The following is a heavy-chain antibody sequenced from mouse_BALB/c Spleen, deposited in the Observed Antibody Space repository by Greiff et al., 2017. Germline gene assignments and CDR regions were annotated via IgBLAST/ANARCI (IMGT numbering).Heavy chain of an antibody. CDR2: ISSGGGST. Sequence: EVMLVESGGGLVKPGGSLKLSCAASGFAFSSYDMSWVRQTPEKRLEWVAYISSGGGSTYYPDTVKGRFTISRDNAKNTLYLQMSSLKSEDTAMYYCASRSSYVRFAYWGQGTLVTVSA. D-gene: IGHD1-1*01. J-gene: IGHJ3*01. V-gene: IGHV5-12-1*01. CDR3: ASRSSYVRFAY. CDR1: GFAFSSYD.